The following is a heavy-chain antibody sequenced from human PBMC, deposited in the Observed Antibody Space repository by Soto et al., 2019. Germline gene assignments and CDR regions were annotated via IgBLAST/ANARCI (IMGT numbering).Heavy chain of an antibody. Sequence: QVHLVESGGGVVQPGTSLRVSCVGSGLTFRSYVIHWVRQAPGKGLEWVALTSYDGSDKYYDDSVRGRFTISRDNSRNTVDLQMDSLRLEDTALYYCARWGTTGGLDVWGQGTLVSV. CDR2: TSYDGSDK. CDR1: GLTFRSYV. D-gene: IGHD3-16*01. J-gene: IGHJ1*01. V-gene: IGHV3-30*19. CDR3: ARWGTTGGLDV.